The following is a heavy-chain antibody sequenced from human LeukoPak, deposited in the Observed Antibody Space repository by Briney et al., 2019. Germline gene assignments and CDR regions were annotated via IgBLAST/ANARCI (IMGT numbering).Heavy chain of an antibody. CDR1: GYTFTNYG. D-gene: IGHD3-22*01. CDR3: ARDLYYYDSSGYRFLDGFDI. J-gene: IGHJ3*02. Sequence: GASVKVSCKASGYTFTNYGISWVRQAPGQGLEWMGWISAYKDNTYYAQRLQGRVTMTTDTSTSTAYMELRSLTSDDTAVFYCARDLYYYDSSGYRFLDGFDIWGQGTMVTVSS. V-gene: IGHV1-18*01. CDR2: ISAYKDNT.